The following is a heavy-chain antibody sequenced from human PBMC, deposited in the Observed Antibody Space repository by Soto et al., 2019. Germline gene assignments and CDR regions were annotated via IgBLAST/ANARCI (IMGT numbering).Heavy chain of an antibody. D-gene: IGHD2-2*01. Sequence: ASVKVSWKASGGTFSSYAISWVRQAPGQGLEWMGGIIPIFGTANYAQKFQGRVTITADESTSTAYMELSSLRSEDTAVYYCAREPADNYYYYGMDVWGQGTTVTVSS. J-gene: IGHJ6*02. CDR3: AREPADNYYYYGMDV. CDR1: GGTFSSYA. CDR2: IIPIFGTA. V-gene: IGHV1-69*13.